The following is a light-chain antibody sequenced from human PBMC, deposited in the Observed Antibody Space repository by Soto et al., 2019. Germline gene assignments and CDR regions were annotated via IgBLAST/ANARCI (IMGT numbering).Light chain of an antibody. CDR3: SSYTSTSTRV. Sequence: VLTQPAFVSGSPGQSITISCTGTSSDVGGYNYVSWYQHPPGKAPKLMISEVSNRPSGVSNRFSGSKSGNTASLTISRLQAEDEADYYCSSYTSTSTRVFGTGT. J-gene: IGLJ1*01. CDR2: EVS. V-gene: IGLV2-14*01. CDR1: SSDVGGYNY.